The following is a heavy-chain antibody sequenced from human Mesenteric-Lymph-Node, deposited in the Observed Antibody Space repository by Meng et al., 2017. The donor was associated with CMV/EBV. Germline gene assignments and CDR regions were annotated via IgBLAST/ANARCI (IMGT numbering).Heavy chain of an antibody. CDR1: GGSISSYY. Sequence: GSLRLSCTVSGGSISSYYRSWIRQPPGKGLEWIGYIYYSGSTNYNPSLKSRVTISVDTSKNQFSLKLSSVTAADTAVYYCASHPRDGHPAYWGQGTLVTVSS. D-gene: IGHD5-24*01. V-gene: IGHV4-59*01. CDR2: IYYSGST. CDR3: ASHPRDGHPAY. J-gene: IGHJ4*02.